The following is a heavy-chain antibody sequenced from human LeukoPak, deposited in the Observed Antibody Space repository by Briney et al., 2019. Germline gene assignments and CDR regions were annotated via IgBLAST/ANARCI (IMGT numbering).Heavy chain of an antibody. V-gene: IGHV3-30-3*01. CDR2: ISYDGSNK. D-gene: IGHD3-22*01. CDR3: ARDNRLDYYDSSGYFSVVDY. CDR1: GFTFSSYA. J-gene: IGHJ4*02. Sequence: GGSLRLSCAASGFTFSSYAMHWVRQAPGKGLEWVAVISYDGSNKYYADSVKGRFTISRDNSKNTLYLQMNSLRAEDTAVYYCARDNRLDYYDSSGYFSVVDYWGQGTLVTVSS.